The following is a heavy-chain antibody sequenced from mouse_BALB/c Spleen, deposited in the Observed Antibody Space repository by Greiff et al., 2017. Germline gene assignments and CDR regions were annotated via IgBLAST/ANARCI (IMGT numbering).Heavy chain of an antibody. CDR2: INSNGGST. J-gene: IGHJ2*01. CDR1: GFTFSSYG. Sequence: EVQLVESGGGLVQPGGSLKLSCAASGFTFSSYGMSWVRQTPDKRLELVATINSNGGSTYYPDSVKGRFTISRDNAKNTLYLQMSSLKSEDTAMYYCARDWATVDYWGQGTTLTVSS. V-gene: IGHV5-6-3*01. CDR3: ARDWATVDY. D-gene: IGHD3-1*01.